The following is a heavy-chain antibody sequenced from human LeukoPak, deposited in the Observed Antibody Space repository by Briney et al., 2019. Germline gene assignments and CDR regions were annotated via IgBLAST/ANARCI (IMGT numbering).Heavy chain of an antibody. V-gene: IGHV4-34*01. CDR1: GGSFRGYY. J-gene: IGHJ1*01. Sequence: SETLSLTCVVYGGSFRGYYWSWIRRPPGNGREGIGEINHSGSTNYNPSLKSRVTISVDTSKNQFSLKLSSVTAADTAVYYCARGRGSSAVTREEKYFQHWGQGTLVTVSS. D-gene: IGHD4-17*01. CDR3: ARGRGSSAVTREEKYFQH. CDR2: INHSGST.